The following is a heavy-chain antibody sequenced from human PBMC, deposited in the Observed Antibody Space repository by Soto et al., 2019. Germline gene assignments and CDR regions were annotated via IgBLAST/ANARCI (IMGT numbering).Heavy chain of an antibody. Sequence: EVQLVESGGGLVQPGGSLKLSCAASGFTFSGSAMHWVRQASGKGLEWVGRIRSKANSYATAYAASVKGRFTISRDNSKNTLYLQMNSLRAEDTAVYYCAKEGYCSSTSCENDAFDIWGQGTMVTVSS. CDR2: IRSKANSYAT. J-gene: IGHJ3*02. D-gene: IGHD2-2*01. V-gene: IGHV3-73*02. CDR3: AKEGYCSSTSCENDAFDI. CDR1: GFTFSGSA.